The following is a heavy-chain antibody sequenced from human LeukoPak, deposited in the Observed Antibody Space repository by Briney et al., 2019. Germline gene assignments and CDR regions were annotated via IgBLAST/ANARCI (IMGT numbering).Heavy chain of an antibody. V-gene: IGHV4-31*03. CDR2: IDYSGST. CDR1: GGSISSGGYY. CDR3: AREREEDDSSGNYFDY. J-gene: IGHJ4*02. D-gene: IGHD3-22*01. Sequence: SETLSLTCTVSGGSISSGGYYWSWIRQHPGTGLEWIGYIDYSGSTYYNPSLKSRVTISVDTSKNQFSLKLSSVTAADTAVYYCAREREEDDSSGNYFDYWGQGTLVTVSS.